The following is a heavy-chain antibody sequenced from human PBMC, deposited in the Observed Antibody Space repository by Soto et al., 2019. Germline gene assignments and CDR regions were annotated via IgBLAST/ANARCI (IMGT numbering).Heavy chain of an antibody. CDR1: GFTFSSCW. V-gene: IGHV3-7*03. D-gene: IGHD2-15*01. CDR3: ARNGYCSGGSRYDAFAI. J-gene: IGHJ3*02. CDR2: IKQDGSEK. Sequence: GGSLRLSCAASGFTFSSCWMSWVRQAPGKGLEWVANIKQDGSEKYYVDSVKGRFTISRDNAKNSLYLQMNSLRAEDTAVYYCARNGYCSGGSRYDAFAIRGQGTMVPVSS.